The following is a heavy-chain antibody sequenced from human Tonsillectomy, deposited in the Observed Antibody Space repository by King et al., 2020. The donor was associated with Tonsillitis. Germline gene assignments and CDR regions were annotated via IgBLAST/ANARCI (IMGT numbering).Heavy chain of an antibody. CDR3: ARGGSYSGYDVGGYSTQY. J-gene: IGHJ4*02. D-gene: IGHD5-12*01. CDR1: GYTFTSYD. V-gene: IGHV1-8*02. CDR2: MNPNSGNT. Sequence: QLVQSGAEVKKPGASVKVSCKASGYTFTSYDINWVRQATGQGLEWMGWMNPNSGNTGYAQKFQGRVTMTRNTSISTAYMELSSLRSEDTAVYYCARGGSYSGYDVGGYSTQYWGQGTLVTVSS.